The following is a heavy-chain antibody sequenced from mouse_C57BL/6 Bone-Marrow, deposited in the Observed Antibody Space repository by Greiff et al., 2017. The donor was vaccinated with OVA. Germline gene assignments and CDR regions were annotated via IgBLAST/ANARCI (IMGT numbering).Heavy chain of an antibody. V-gene: IGHV5-4*01. D-gene: IGHD1-1*01. J-gene: IGHJ3*01. CDR1: GFTFSSYA. CDR3: ARDRGYGSSSWFAY. Sequence: EVKLVESGGGLVKPGGSLKLSCAASGFTFSSYAMSWVRQTPEKRLEWVATISDGGSYTYYPDNVKGRFTISTDNAKNNLYLQMSHLKSEDTSMYYCARDRGYGSSSWFAYWGQGTLVTVSA. CDR2: ISDGGSYT.